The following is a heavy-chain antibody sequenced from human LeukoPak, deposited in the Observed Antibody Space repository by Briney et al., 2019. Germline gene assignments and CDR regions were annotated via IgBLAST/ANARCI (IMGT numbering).Heavy chain of an antibody. J-gene: IGHJ4*02. CDR3: ARGLYSNYDFDY. Sequence: NPSETLSLTCIVSGGSISSDYWSWIRQPPGKGLEWIGYIYYSGSTNYNPSLKSRVTISVDTSKNQFSLKLSSVTAADTAVYYCARGLYSNYDFDYWGQGTLVTVSS. CDR1: GGSISSDY. V-gene: IGHV4-59*01. D-gene: IGHD4-11*01. CDR2: IYYSGST.